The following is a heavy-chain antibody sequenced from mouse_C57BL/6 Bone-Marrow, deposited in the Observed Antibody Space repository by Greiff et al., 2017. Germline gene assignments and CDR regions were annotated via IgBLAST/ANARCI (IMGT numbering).Heavy chain of an antibody. CDR3: EVERPWYAY. V-gene: IGHV1-19*01. D-gene: IGHD1-3*01. CDR1: GYTFTDYY. J-gene: IGHJ3*01. CDR2: INPYNGGT. Sequence: VLLQQSGPVLVKPGASVKMSCKASGYTFTDYYMNWVKQSHGKSLEWIGVINPYNGGTSYNQKFKGKATLTVDQSSRTAYMELNSLTSEDSAVYYHEVERPWYAYWGQGNLVTVSA.